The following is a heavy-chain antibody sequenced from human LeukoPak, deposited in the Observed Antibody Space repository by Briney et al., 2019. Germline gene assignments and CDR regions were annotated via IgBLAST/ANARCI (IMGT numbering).Heavy chain of an antibody. D-gene: IGHD4-17*01. CDR2: IYPGDSDT. CDR1: GYMFSNYW. CDR3: ARRDTEYMSTVTMGTLNWLDP. J-gene: IGHJ5*02. V-gene: IGHV5-51*01. Sequence: GESLKISCTASGYMFSNYWTAWVRQVPGKGLEWVGVIYPGDSDTKYSPSFQGHVTLSVDKSINTAYLQWSSLEASDSAIYYCARRDTEYMSTVTMGTLNWLDPWGQGTLDTVSS.